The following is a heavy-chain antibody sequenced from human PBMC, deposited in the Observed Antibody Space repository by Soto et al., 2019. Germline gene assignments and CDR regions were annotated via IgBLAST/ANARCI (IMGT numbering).Heavy chain of an antibody. Sequence: PGESLKISCKGSGYSFTSYWIGWVRQMPGKGLEWMGIIYPGDSDTRFRPSFQGQVTISADKSISTAYLQWSSVKASDTVMYYCERGYYDSLDYWGQGTLVIVSS. V-gene: IGHV5-51*01. CDR1: GYSFTSYW. D-gene: IGHD3-22*01. CDR3: ERGYYDSLDY. J-gene: IGHJ4*02. CDR2: IYPGDSDT.